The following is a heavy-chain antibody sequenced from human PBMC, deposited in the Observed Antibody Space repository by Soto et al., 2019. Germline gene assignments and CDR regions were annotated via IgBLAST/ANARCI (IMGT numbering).Heavy chain of an antibody. V-gene: IGHV1-46*01. Sequence: VASVKVSCKASGYTFINYYMHWVRQAPGQGLEWMGILNPSGGATSYAQKVQGRVTMARDTSTSTVYMELSSLRSEDTAVYYCARGGVCPSGTCFWGSYFDYWGQGTLVTVSS. CDR2: LNPSGGAT. J-gene: IGHJ4*02. CDR3: ARGGVCPSGTCFWGSYFDY. D-gene: IGHD2-15*01. CDR1: GYTFINYY.